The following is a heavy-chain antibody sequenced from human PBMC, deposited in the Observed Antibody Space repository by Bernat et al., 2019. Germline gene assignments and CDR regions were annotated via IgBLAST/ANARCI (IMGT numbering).Heavy chain of an antibody. CDR2: ISYDGSNK. CDR3: AKDGDSGSDY. J-gene: IGHJ4*02. CDR1: GFTFSSYG. Sequence: QVQLVESGGGVVQPGRSLRLSCAASGFTFSSYGMHWVRQAPGKGLEWGAVISYDGSNKYYADSVKGRFTISRDNSKNTLYLQMNSLRAEDTAVYYCAKDGDSGSDYWGQGTLVTVSS. D-gene: IGHD1-26*01. V-gene: IGHV3-30*18.